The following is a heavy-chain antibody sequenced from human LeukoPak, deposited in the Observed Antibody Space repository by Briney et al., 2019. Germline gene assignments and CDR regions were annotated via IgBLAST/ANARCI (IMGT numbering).Heavy chain of an antibody. Sequence: SETLSLTCAVYGGSFSGYYWSWIRQPPGKGLEWIGEINHSGSTNYNPSLKSRVTISVDTSKNQFSLKLSSVTAADTAVYYCARLHYGGNYGYYYYFMDVWGKGTTVTISS. D-gene: IGHD4-23*01. V-gene: IGHV4-34*01. CDR3: ARLHYGGNYGYYYYFMDV. CDR2: INHSGST. J-gene: IGHJ6*03. CDR1: GGSFSGYY.